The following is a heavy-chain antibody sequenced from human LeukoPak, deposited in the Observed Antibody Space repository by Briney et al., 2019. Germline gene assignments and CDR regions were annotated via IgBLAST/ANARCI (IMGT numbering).Heavy chain of an antibody. D-gene: IGHD5-24*01. J-gene: IGHJ4*02. Sequence: GRSLRLSCAASGFTFSSYGMHWVRQAPGKGLEWVAVISYDGSNKYYADSVKGRFTISRDNSKNTLYLQMNSLRAEDTAVYYCARGGGDGYIPNHFDYWGQGTLVTVSS. CDR3: ARGGGDGYIPNHFDY. CDR2: ISYDGSNK. V-gene: IGHV3-30*03. CDR1: GFTFSSYG.